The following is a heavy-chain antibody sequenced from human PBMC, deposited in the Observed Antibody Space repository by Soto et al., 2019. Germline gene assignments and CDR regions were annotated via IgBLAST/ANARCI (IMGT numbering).Heavy chain of an antibody. D-gene: IGHD3-10*01. CDR2: ISVYNGNT. J-gene: IGHJ4*02. V-gene: IGHV1-18*01. CDR1: GYTFNSYG. Sequence: GASVKVSCKASGYTFNSYGISWVRPAPGQGLEWLGWISVYNGNTNYAQKVQGRVTMTTDTSKNQFSLHLNSVTPEDTAVYFCARENTMNRGVLNPLDYWGQGTLVTVSS. CDR3: ARENTMNRGVLNPLDY.